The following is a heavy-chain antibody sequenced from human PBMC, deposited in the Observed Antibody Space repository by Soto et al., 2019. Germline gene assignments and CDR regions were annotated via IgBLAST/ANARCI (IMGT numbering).Heavy chain of an antibody. V-gene: IGHV1-69*01. CDR2: IIPIFGTA. D-gene: IGHD4-17*01. J-gene: IGHJ5*02. CDR1: GGTFSSYA. Sequence: QVQLVQSGAEVKKPGSSVKVSCKASGGTFSSYAISWVRQAPGQGLEWMGGIIPIFGTANYAQKFQGRVTITADESTSTAYMELSSLRSEDTAVYYCARALRLTVTTLANWFDTWGQGTLVTVSA. CDR3: ARALRLTVTTLANWFDT.